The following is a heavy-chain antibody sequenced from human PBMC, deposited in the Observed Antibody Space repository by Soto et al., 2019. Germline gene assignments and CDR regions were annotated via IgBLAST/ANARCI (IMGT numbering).Heavy chain of an antibody. CDR1: GFTFTSYA. D-gene: IGHD6-19*01. Sequence: EVQLLESGGGLVPPGGSLRLSCAASGFTFTSYAMSWVRQAPGKGLEWVSLISGSGGSTYYAASVKGRFTISRDDSKNAVYLQMDSLSAEDTAVYYCAKQRGYSSGWYGAFDIWGQGTMVTVSS. V-gene: IGHV3-23*01. J-gene: IGHJ3*02. CDR3: AKQRGYSSGWYGAFDI. CDR2: ISGSGGST.